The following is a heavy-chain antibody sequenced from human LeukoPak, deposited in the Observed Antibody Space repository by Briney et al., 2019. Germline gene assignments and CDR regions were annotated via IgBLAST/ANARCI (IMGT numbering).Heavy chain of an antibody. J-gene: IGHJ6*02. CDR2: ISYDGSNK. Sequence: PGRSLRLSCAASGFTFSSYGMHWVRQAPGKGLEWVAVISYDGSNKYYADSVKGRFTISRDNSKNTLYLQMNSLRAEDMAVYYCARVRGITIFGVVISYYYYGMDVWGQGTTVTVSS. D-gene: IGHD3-3*01. CDR1: GFTFSSYG. CDR3: ARVRGITIFGVVISYYYYGMDV. V-gene: IGHV3-30*19.